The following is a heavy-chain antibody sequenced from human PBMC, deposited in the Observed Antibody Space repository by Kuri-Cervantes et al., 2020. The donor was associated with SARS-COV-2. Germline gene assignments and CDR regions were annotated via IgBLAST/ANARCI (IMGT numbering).Heavy chain of an antibody. CDR2: ISSSGSTI. J-gene: IGHJ2*01. D-gene: IGHD3-3*01. CDR3: ARDKRSLDFWSGYYSTRTRYWYFDL. Sequence: GGSLRLSCAASGFTFSDYYMSWIRQAPGKGLVWVSYISSSGSTIYYADSVKGRFTVSRDNSKNTPYLQMNSLRAEDTAVYYSARDKRSLDFWSGYYSTRTRYWYFDLWGRGTLVTVSS. V-gene: IGHV3-11*01. CDR1: GFTFSDYY.